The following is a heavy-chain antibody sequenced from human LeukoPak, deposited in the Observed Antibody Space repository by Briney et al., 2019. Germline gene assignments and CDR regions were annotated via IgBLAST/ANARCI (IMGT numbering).Heavy chain of an antibody. CDR1: GYTFTGYY. V-gene: IGHV1-2*02. Sequence: GASVKVSCKASGYTFTGYYMHWVRQAPGQGLEWMGWINPNSGGTNYAQKFQGRVTMTRDTSISTAYMELSRLRSDDTAVYYCARDRAGYSSGWFDYWGQGTLVTVSS. CDR2: INPNSGGT. J-gene: IGHJ4*02. D-gene: IGHD6-19*01. CDR3: ARDRAGYSSGWFDY.